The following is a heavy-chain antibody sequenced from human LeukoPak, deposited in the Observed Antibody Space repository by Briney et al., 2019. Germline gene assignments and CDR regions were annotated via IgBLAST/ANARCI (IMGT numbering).Heavy chain of an antibody. Sequence: GGSMRLSWAASGFTVSSNYMSWVRQAPGKGLEWVSVIYSGGSTYYADSVKRRFTISRDNSKNTLYLQMNSLRAEDTAVYYCARDQYDSSGYYYAGWFDPWGQGAPVTVSS. CDR2: IYSGGST. CDR3: ARDQYDSSGYYYAGWFDP. CDR1: GFTVSSNY. V-gene: IGHV3-66*02. D-gene: IGHD3-22*01. J-gene: IGHJ5*02.